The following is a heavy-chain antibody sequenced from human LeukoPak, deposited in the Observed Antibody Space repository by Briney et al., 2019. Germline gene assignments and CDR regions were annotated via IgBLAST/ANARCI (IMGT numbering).Heavy chain of an antibody. V-gene: IGHV4-38-2*02. D-gene: IGHD1-14*01. J-gene: IGHJ4*02. CDR2: IYHSGST. CDR3: ARDREPRGFGY. Sequence: SETLSLTCTVSGYSISSGYYWGWIRQPPGKGLEWIGSIYHSGSTYYNPSLKSRVTISVDTSKNQFSLKLSSVTAADTAVYYCARDREPRGFGYWGQGTLVTVSS. CDR1: GYSISSGYY.